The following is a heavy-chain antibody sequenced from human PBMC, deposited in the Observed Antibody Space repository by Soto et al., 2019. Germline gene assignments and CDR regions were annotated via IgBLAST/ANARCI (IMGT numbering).Heavy chain of an antibody. CDR2: IYYSGST. CDR1: GGSISSYY. Sequence: SETLSLTCTVSGGSISSYYWSWIRQPPGKGLEWIGYIYYSGSTNYNPSLKSRVTISVDTSKNQFSLKLSSVTAADTAVYYCARGRAGPVAFDIWGQGTMVTVSS. V-gene: IGHV4-59*01. J-gene: IGHJ3*02. CDR3: ARGRAGPVAFDI.